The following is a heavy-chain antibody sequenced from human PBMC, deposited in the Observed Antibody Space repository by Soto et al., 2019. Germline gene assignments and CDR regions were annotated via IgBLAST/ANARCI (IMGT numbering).Heavy chain of an antibody. Sequence: SETRYVASPVAGDYICCYYLSSLRQPPGRGLEWIGDIYYSGSTNYNPSLKNRVTISVDTSKNQFSLKLSSVTAADTAVYYCARDNPLGYCISTSCKGIHYGMDVWGQGTTVTVSS. CDR2: IYYSGST. J-gene: IGHJ6*02. CDR3: ARDNPLGYCISTSCKGIHYGMDV. V-gene: IGHV4-59*01. D-gene: IGHD2-2*01. CDR1: GDYICCYY.